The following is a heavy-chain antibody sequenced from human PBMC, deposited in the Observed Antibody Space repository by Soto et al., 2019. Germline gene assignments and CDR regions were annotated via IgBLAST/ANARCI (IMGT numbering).Heavy chain of an antibody. CDR3: ARDRVYYYDNSGYYNFDY. J-gene: IGHJ4*02. CDR2: VSYDGSKQ. V-gene: IGHV3-30-3*01. Sequence: QVQLVESGGGVVQPGRSLRVSCAASGFTFSNYAMHWVRQAPGKGLEWVAVVSYDGSKQFYADSVEGRFTISRDSSKSTLYLHMDNLRDEDTAVYYCARDRVYYYDNSGYYNFDYWGQGTLVTDSS. D-gene: IGHD3-22*01. CDR1: GFTFSNYA.